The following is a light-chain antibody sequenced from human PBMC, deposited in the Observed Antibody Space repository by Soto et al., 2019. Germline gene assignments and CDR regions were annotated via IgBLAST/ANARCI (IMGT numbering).Light chain of an antibody. CDR3: CSYAGSSTFDVV. CDR1: SSDVGSYNL. Sequence: QSVLTQPASVSGSPGQSITISCTGTSSDVGSYNLVSWYQQHPGKDPNLLIYEGSKRPSGVSNRFSGSKSGNTASLTISGLQAEDEADYYCCSYAGSSTFDVVFGGGTKLTVL. CDR2: EGS. J-gene: IGLJ2*01. V-gene: IGLV2-23*03.